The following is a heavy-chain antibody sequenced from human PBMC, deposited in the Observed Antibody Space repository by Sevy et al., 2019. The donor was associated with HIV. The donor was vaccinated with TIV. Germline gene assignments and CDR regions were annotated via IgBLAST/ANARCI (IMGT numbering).Heavy chain of an antibody. CDR3: ARDGRATGDFDY. CDR1: GFTFSSYW. J-gene: IGHJ4*02. Sequence: GGSLRLSCAASGFTFSSYWMHWVRQAPGKGLVWVSRISGDGSSTTYADSVRGRFTISRDNAKNTLYLQMNSLRAEDTAVYDCARDGRATGDFDYWGQGTLVTVSS. CDR2: ISGDGSST. V-gene: IGHV3-74*01. D-gene: IGHD1-1*01.